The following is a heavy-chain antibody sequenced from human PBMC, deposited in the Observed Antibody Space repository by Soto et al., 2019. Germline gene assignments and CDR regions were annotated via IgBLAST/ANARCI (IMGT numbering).Heavy chain of an antibody. V-gene: IGHV3-23*01. Sequence: EVQLLESGGGLVQPGGSLRLSCAASGFTFSSYAMSWVRQAPGKGLEWVSAISGSGGSTYYADSVKGRCTISRDNSKNTLYLQMNSLRAEDTAVYYCAKDGVESYGYFDYWGQGTLVTVSS. J-gene: IGHJ4*02. D-gene: IGHD5-18*01. CDR2: ISGSGGST. CDR3: AKDGVESYGYFDY. CDR1: GFTFSSYA.